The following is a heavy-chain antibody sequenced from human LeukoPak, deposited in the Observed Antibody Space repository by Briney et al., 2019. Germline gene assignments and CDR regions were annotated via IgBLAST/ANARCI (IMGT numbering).Heavy chain of an antibody. V-gene: IGHV4-38-2*01. CDR3: ARVPYGSGWYRDFDY. CDR1: GYSISSGYY. CDR2: IYHSGST. Sequence: SETLSLTCAVSGYSISSGYYWGWIRQPPGKGLEWTGSIYHSGSTYYNPSLKSRVTISVDTSTNQFSLKLSSVTAADTAVYYCARVPYGSGWYRDFDYWGQGTLVTVSS. J-gene: IGHJ4*02. D-gene: IGHD6-19*01.